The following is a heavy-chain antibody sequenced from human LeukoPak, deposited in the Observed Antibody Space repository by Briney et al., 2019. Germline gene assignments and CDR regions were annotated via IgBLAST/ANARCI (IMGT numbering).Heavy chain of an antibody. V-gene: IGHV3-21*01. Sequence: GGSLRLSCAASGFTFSSYSMNWVRQAPGKGLEWVSSISSSSSYIYYADSVKGRFTISRDNAKNSLYLQMNSLRAEDTAVYYCARDSDQEFIAAAGTNGAFDIWGQGTMVTVSS. CDR2: ISSSSSYI. D-gene: IGHD6-13*01. J-gene: IGHJ3*02. CDR1: GFTFSSYS. CDR3: ARDSDQEFIAAAGTNGAFDI.